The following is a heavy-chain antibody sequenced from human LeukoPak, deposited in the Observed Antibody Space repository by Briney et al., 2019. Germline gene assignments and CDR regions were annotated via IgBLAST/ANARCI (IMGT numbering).Heavy chain of an antibody. CDR1: GGSISSYY. V-gene: IGHV4-59*01. CDR3: ARVSGPDCGDSSLHFDY. Sequence: PSETLSLTCTVSGGSISSYYWSWIRQPPGKGLEWIGYIYYSGSTNYNPSLESRVTISVDTSKNQFSLKLSSATAADTAVYYCARVSGPDCGDSSLHFDYWGQGTLVTVSS. CDR2: IYYSGST. J-gene: IGHJ4*02. D-gene: IGHD4-17*01.